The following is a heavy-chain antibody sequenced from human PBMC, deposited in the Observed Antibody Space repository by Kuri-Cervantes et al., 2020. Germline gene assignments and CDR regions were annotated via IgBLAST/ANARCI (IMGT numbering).Heavy chain of an antibody. CDR3: ARDLSYYDILTGYYPSYYYYGMDV. V-gene: IGHV3-13*01. CDR1: GFTFSSYD. D-gene: IGHD3-9*01. Sequence: ETLSLTCAASGFTFSSYDMHWVRQATGKGLEWVSAIGTAGDTYYPGSVKGRFTISRENAKNSLYLQMNSLRAGDTAVYYCARDLSYYDILTGYYPSYYYYGMDVWGQGTTVTVSS. J-gene: IGHJ6*02. CDR2: IGTAGDT.